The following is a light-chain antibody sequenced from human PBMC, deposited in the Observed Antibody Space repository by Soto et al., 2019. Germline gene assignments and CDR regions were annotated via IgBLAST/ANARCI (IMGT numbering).Light chain of an antibody. CDR1: QSVSSNY. V-gene: IGKV3-20*01. Sequence: EIVLTQSPGTLSLSPGERATLSCRASQSVSSNYLAWYQQKPGQAPRLLIYEASTRATGIPDRFSGSGSGTDFTLTISRLEPEDFAVYYCQQYDNWPPCTFGQGTKLEVK. J-gene: IGKJ2*02. CDR3: QQYDNWPPCT. CDR2: EAS.